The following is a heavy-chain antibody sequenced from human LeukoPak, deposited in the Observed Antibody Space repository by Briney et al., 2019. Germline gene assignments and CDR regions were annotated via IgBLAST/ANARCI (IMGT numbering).Heavy chain of an antibody. Sequence: GGSLRLSCGASGFTFTTHWIHWVRQAPGKGLVWVSRIKPDGSDTNYADSVKGRFTISRDNSKNTLYLQMNSLRAEDTAVYYCARDLNGDSLPPGGDSPPGDWWGQGTLVTVSS. CDR3: ARDLNGDSLPPGGDSPPGDW. D-gene: IGHD2-21*02. J-gene: IGHJ4*02. V-gene: IGHV3-74*01. CDR1: GFTFTTHW. CDR2: IKPDGSDT.